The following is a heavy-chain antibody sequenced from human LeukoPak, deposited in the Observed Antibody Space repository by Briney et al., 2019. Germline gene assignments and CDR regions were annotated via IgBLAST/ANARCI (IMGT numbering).Heavy chain of an antibody. J-gene: IGHJ5*02. CDR3: AKGGPEASAGLTWFDP. Sequence: SETLSLTCTVSGGSINNYYWYWMRQPPGKGLEWIGYVWYSGTTKYNPSLKSRVTISVDMSKNQFSLKLNYVTAADTAVYYCAKGGPEASAGLTWFDPWGQGTRVTVSS. CDR2: VWYSGTT. CDR1: GGSINNYY. D-gene: IGHD1-14*01. V-gene: IGHV4-59*01.